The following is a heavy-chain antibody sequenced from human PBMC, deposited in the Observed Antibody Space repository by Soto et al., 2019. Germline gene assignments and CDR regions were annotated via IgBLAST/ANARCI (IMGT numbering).Heavy chain of an antibody. Sequence: QVQLVQSGAEVKKPGASVKVSCKASGYTFTSYAMHWVRQAPGQRLEWMGWINAGNGNTKYSQKFQGRVTITRDTSAITAYMELSSLRSEDTAVYYCASGSLSYDFWSGYGYMDVWGKGTTVTVSS. CDR1: GYTFTSYA. V-gene: IGHV1-3*01. CDR3: ASGSLSYDFWSGYGYMDV. CDR2: INAGNGNT. J-gene: IGHJ6*03. D-gene: IGHD3-3*01.